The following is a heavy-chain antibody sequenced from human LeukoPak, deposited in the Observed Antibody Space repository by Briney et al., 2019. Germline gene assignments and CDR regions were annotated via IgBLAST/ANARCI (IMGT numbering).Heavy chain of an antibody. J-gene: IGHJ4*02. V-gene: IGHV3-53*01. CDR3: ATRPAGDYGVFDY. CDR2: IYSGGTT. Sequence: PGGSLRLSFADSGFTPSNYYMTWGRHPPGEGRGWGSTIYSGGTTYYADSVKGRFTISRDNSKNTLYLQMISLRAEDTAVYYCATRPAGDYGVFDYWGQGALVTVSS. D-gene: IGHD4-17*01. CDR1: GFTPSNYY.